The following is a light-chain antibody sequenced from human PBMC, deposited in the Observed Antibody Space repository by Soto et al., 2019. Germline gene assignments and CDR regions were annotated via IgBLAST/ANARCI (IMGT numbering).Light chain of an antibody. J-gene: IGKJ4*01. CDR3: QQRINWPLT. Sequence: EIVLTQSPVTLSLSPGERATLSCRASQSVTTFLAWYQQKPGQAPRLLIYDASKRATGIPARFSGSGSGTDFTLTISSLEPEDFAVYYCQQRINWPLTFVGGTKVEIK. CDR2: DAS. CDR1: QSVTTF. V-gene: IGKV3-11*01.